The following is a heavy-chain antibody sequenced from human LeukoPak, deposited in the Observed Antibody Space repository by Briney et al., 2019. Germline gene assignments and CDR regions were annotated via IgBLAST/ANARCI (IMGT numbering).Heavy chain of an antibody. D-gene: IGHD2-2*02. CDR3: ARDRLGYCSSTSCYRVFDY. Sequence: SVKVSCKASGYTFTSYGISWVRQAPGQGLEWMGGIIPIFGTANYAQKFQGRVTITTDESTSTAYMELSSLRSEDTAVYYCARDRLGYCSSTSCYRVFDYWGQGTLVTVSS. CDR1: GYTFTSYG. V-gene: IGHV1-69*05. CDR2: IIPIFGTA. J-gene: IGHJ4*02.